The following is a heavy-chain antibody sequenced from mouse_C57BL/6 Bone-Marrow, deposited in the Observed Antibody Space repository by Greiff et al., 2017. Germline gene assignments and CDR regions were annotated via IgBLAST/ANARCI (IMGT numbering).Heavy chain of an antibody. CDR1: GYTFTSYW. CDR3: ARGIPYFYRSSRYAMDY. Sequence: QVQLQQPGAELVMPGASVKLSCKASGYTFTSYWMHWVKQRPGQGLEWIGEIDPSDSYTNYNQKFKGKSTLTVDKSSSTAYMQLSSLTSEDSAVYYCARGIPYFYRSSRYAMDYWGQGTSVT. D-gene: IGHD1-1*01. J-gene: IGHJ4*01. CDR2: IDPSDSYT. V-gene: IGHV1-69*01.